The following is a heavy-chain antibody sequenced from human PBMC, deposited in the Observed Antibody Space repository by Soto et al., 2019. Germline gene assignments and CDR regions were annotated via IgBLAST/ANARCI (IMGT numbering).Heavy chain of an antibody. Sequence: QVQLVESGGGVVQPGRSLRLSCAASGFTFSAYTMHWVRQPPGKGLESVAVISYDGNNERYTDPVKGRFTVSRDNSKSTLYLQMNSLKSEDTAVYYCARDGYSGRSDGFDIWGQGTMVTVSS. CDR1: GFTFSAYT. CDR3: ARDGYSGRSDGFDI. J-gene: IGHJ3*02. D-gene: IGHD1-26*01. V-gene: IGHV3-30-3*01. CDR2: ISYDGNNE.